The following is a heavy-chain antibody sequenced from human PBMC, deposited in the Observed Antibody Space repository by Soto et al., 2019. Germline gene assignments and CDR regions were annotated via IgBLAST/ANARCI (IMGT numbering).Heavy chain of an antibody. D-gene: IGHD6-13*01. CDR3: ARDWGIAAAGRYYYGMDV. J-gene: IGHJ6*02. CDR2: ISSNGGST. V-gene: IGHV3-64*01. CDR1: GFTFSSYA. Sequence: WGSLRLSCAASGFTFSSYAMHWVRQAPGKGLEYVSAISSNGGSTYYANSVKGRFTISRDNSKNTLYLQMGSLRAEDMAVYYCARDWGIAAAGRYYYGMDVWGQGTTVTVSS.